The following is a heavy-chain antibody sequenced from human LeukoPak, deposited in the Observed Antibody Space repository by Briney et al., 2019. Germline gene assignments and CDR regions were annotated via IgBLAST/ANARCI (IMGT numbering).Heavy chain of an antibody. J-gene: IGHJ4*02. CDR2: ISYDGSNE. CDR3: ARELRKTYYFDS. CDR1: GFTFGSYS. V-gene: IGHV3-30*04. D-gene: IGHD3-16*01. Sequence: GGSLRLSCAASGFTFGSYSMHWVRQAPGKGLEWVAVISYDGSNEYYADSVKGRFTISRDNSKNTLYLQMNSLRAEDTAMYYCARELRKTYYFDSWGQGTLVTVSS.